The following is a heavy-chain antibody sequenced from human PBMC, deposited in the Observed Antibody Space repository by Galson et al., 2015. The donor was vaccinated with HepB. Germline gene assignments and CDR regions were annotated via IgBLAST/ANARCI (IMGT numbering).Heavy chain of an antibody. CDR2: TYYRSKWYN. Sequence: CAISGDSVSSNSAAWNWIRQSPSRGLEWLGRTYYRSKWYNDYAVSVKSRITINPDTSKNQFSLQLNSVTPEDTAVYYCASQGLTYTAMVSGWFDPWGQGTLVTVSS. CDR1: GDSVSSNSAA. V-gene: IGHV6-1*01. J-gene: IGHJ5*02. CDR3: ASQGLTYTAMVSGWFDP. D-gene: IGHD5-18*01.